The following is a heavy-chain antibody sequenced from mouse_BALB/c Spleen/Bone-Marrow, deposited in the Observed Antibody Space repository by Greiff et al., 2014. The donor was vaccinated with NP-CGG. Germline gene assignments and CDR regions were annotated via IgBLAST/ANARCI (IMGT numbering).Heavy chain of an antibody. CDR2: ISPGTGSI. CDR1: GYTFTDHA. V-gene: IGHV1S53*02. Sequence: VQLQQSDAELMKPGASVKISCKASGYTFTDHAIHWVKQKPEQGLEWIGYISPGTGSIKYNEKFKDKVTLTADKSSSTAYMQLNSLTSEDSTVYFCNYYGNTFDYWGQGTTLTVSS. D-gene: IGHD1-1*01. CDR3: NYYGNTFDY. J-gene: IGHJ2*01.